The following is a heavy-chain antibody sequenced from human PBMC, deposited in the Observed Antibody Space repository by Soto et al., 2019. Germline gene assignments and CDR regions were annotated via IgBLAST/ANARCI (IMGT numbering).Heavy chain of an antibody. CDR3: AKVTYDSSGSLDYYFDY. D-gene: IGHD3-22*01. CDR1: GFTVSSYA. CDR2: ISGSGGST. J-gene: IGHJ4*02. V-gene: IGHV3-23*01. Sequence: GGSLRLSCAASGFTVSSYAMSWVRQAPGKGLEWVSAISGSGGSTYYADSVKGRFTISRDNSKNTLYLQMNSLRAEDTAVYYCAKVTYDSSGSLDYYFDYWGQRTLVTVSS.